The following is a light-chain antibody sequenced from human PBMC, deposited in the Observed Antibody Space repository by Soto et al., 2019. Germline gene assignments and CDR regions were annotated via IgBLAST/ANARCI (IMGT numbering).Light chain of an antibody. CDR3: MQGTHWPWT. J-gene: IGKJ1*01. Sequence: DVVMTQSPLSLPVTLGQPASISCRSSQGLVYSNGDVFLNWFHQRPGQSPRRLIYMVSKRDSGVPDRFSGSGSGTDFTVRISRVEAEDVGVYYCMQGTHWPWTFGEGTTVEIK. CDR2: MVS. CDR1: QGLVYSNGDVF. V-gene: IGKV2-30*01.